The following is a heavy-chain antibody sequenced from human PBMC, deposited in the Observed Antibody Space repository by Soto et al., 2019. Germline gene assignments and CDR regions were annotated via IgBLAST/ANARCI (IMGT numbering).Heavy chain of an antibody. D-gene: IGHD6-13*01. CDR2: IYYSGST. V-gene: IGHV4-59*01. CDR1: GGSISSYY. CDR3: ARGYSSSWYADYYYYYMDV. J-gene: IGHJ6*03. Sequence: SETLSLTCSVSGGSISSYYWSWIRQPPGKGLEWIGYIYYSGSTNYNPSLKSRVTISVDTSKNQFSLKLSSVTAADTAVYYCARGYSSSWYADYYYYYMDVWGKGATVTVSS.